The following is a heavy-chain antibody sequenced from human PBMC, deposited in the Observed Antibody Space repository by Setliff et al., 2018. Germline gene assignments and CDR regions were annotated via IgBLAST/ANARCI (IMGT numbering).Heavy chain of an antibody. CDR2: INPKSGVT. CDR1: GYSFSDFY. V-gene: IGHV1-2*02. D-gene: IGHD6-13*01. J-gene: IGHJ5*02. Sequence: GASVKVSCKASGYSFSDFYIHWVRQVPGRGPEWMGSINPKSGVTRYVQKFQGRVTITRDTSISTAYMELSSLGSDDTAVYYCARDGISWLNWLDPWGQGTPVTVSS. CDR3: ARDGISWLNWLDP.